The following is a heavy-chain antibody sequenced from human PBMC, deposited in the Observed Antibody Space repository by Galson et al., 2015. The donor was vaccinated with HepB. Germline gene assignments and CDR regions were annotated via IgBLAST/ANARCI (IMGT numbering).Heavy chain of an antibody. CDR3: AREGLGYCSSTSCYGGYMDV. Sequence: SLRLSCAASGFTFSSYAMHWVRQAPGKGLEWVAVISYDGSNKYYADSVKGRFTISRDNSKNKLYLQMNSLRAEDTAVYYCAREGLGYCSSTSCYGGYMDVWGKGTTVTVSS. D-gene: IGHD2-2*01. V-gene: IGHV3-30-3*01. J-gene: IGHJ6*03. CDR1: GFTFSSYA. CDR2: ISYDGSNK.